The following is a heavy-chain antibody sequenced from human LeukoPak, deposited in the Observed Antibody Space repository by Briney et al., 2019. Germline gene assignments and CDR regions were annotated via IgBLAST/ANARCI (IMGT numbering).Heavy chain of an antibody. V-gene: IGHV4-31*03. Sequence: SQTLSLTCTVSGGSISTGGYYWSWIRQHPGKGLEWIGNIYYSGSTYYSPSLKSRVTMSVDTSKNQFSLTLISVIAADTAVYFCARAAPNYYDSSGSLRNPYFDYWGQGTLVTVSS. CDR3: ARAAPNYYDSSGSLRNPYFDY. CDR2: IYYSGST. J-gene: IGHJ4*02. CDR1: GGSISTGGYY. D-gene: IGHD3-22*01.